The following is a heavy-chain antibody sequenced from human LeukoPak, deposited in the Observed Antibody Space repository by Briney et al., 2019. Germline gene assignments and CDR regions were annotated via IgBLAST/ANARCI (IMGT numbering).Heavy chain of an antibody. Sequence: PSETLSLTCTVSGGSISSSSYYWGWIRQPPGKGLEWIGSIYYSGSTYYNPSLKSRVTISVDTSKNQFSLKLSSVTAADTAVYYCARGRVLLWFGDLLCGWFDPWGQGTLVTVSS. D-gene: IGHD3-10*01. V-gene: IGHV4-39*01. CDR3: ARGRVLLWFGDLLCGWFDP. J-gene: IGHJ5*02. CDR1: GGSISSSSYY. CDR2: IYYSGST.